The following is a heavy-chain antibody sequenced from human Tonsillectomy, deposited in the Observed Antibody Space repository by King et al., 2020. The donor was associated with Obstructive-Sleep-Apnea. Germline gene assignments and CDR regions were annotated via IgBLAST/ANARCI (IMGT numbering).Heavy chain of an antibody. CDR2: IYPGDSDT. D-gene: IGHD3-10*01. CDR1: GYSFTTYW. Sequence: QLVQSGAEVKKPGESLKISCKGSGYSFTTYWIGWVRQMPGKGLEWMGIIYPGDSDTRYSPSFQGQVTISADKSISTAYLQWSSLKASDTAMYYCARVAMVRGVPVNYFDYWGQGTLVTVSS. V-gene: IGHV5-51*01. J-gene: IGHJ4*02. CDR3: ARVAMVRGVPVNYFDY.